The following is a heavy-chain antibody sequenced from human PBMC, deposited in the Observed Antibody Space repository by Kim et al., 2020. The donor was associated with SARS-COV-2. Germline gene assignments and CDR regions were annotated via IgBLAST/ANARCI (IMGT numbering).Heavy chain of an antibody. V-gene: IGHV3-9*01. CDR1: GFTFDDYA. Sequence: GGSLRLSCAASGFTFDDYAMHWVRQAPGKGLEWVSGISWNSGSIGYADSVKGRFTISRDNAKNSLYLQMNSLRAEDTALYYCAKDPSSSCGGIGDYWGQGTLVTVSS. J-gene: IGHJ4*02. CDR2: ISWNSGSI. CDR3: AKDPSSSCGGIGDY. D-gene: IGHD6-13*01.